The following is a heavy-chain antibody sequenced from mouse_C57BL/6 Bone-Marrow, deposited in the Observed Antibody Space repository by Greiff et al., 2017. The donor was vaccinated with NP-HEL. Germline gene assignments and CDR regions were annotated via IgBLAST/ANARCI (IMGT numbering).Heavy chain of an antibody. CDR2: IDPSDSYP. Sequence: VQLQQPGAELVRPGTSVKLSCKASGYTFTSYWMHWVKQRPGQGLEWIGVIDPSDSYPNYNQKFKGKATLTVDTSSSTAYMQLSSLTSEDSAVYYCARWEIGVVTYFDYWGQGTTLTVSS. V-gene: IGHV1-59*01. CDR3: ARWEIGVVTYFDY. CDR1: GYTFTSYW. J-gene: IGHJ2*01. D-gene: IGHD2-2*01.